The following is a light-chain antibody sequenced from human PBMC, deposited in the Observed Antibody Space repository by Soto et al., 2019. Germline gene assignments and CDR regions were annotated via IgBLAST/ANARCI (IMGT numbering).Light chain of an antibody. CDR1: SSDVDDYNY. CDR2: DVT. CDR3: QSYDNSLSGPVV. V-gene: IGLV2-11*01. J-gene: IGLJ3*02. Sequence: QSALTQPRSVSGSPGQSVTISCTGTSSDVDDYNYVSWYQQHPDTAPKLMIYDVTKRPSGVPDRFSGSKSGTSASLAITGLQAEDEADYYCQSYDNSLSGPVVFGGGTKVTVL.